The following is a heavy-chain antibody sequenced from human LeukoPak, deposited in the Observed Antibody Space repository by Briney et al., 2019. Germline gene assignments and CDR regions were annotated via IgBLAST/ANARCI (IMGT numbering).Heavy chain of an antibody. CDR1: GFTFSSYS. CDR3: AKSHIVVVTADSGGYFFDY. CDR2: ISSSSSYR. V-gene: IGHV3-21*04. J-gene: IGHJ4*02. Sequence: GGSLRLSCAASGFTFSSYSMNWVRQAPGKGLEWVSSISSSSSYRYYADSVKGRFTISRDNSKNTLYLQMNSLRAEDTAVYYCAKSHIVVVTADSGGYFFDYWGQGTLVTVSS. D-gene: IGHD2-21*02.